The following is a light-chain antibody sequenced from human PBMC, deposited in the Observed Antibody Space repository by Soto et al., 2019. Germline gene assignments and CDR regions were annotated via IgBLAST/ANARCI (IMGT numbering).Light chain of an antibody. J-gene: IGKJ4*01. CDR1: QSVSSN. CDR3: QQNNDWPLT. Sequence: EIVMTQSPATLSVSPGERATLSFTASQSVSSNLAWYQQKPGQAPSLLIYDISARATGIPTRFSGSGSWTEFTLSISSLQSEDFAVYYCQQNNDWPLTFGGGTKVDIK. CDR2: DIS. V-gene: IGKV3D-15*01.